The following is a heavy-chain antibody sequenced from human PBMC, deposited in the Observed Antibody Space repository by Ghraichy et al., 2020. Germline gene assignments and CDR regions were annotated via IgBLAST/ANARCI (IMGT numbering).Heavy chain of an antibody. CDR1: GFTFSSYA. CDR2: ISYDGSNK. Sequence: GGSLRLSCAASGFTFSSYAMHWVRQAPGKGLEWVVTISYDGSNKYYADSVKGRFTISRDNSKNTLYLQMNSLRAEDTAVYYCARDQVRWGLLTNGDFDYWGQGTLVTVSS. J-gene: IGHJ4*02. V-gene: IGHV3-30-3*01. D-gene: IGHD2-8*01. CDR3: ARDQVRWGLLTNGDFDY.